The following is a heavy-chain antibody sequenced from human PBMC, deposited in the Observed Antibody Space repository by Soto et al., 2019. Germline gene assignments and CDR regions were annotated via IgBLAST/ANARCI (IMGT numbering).Heavy chain of an antibody. CDR3: ARRASRHFDY. CDR2: INTGNGNT. J-gene: IGHJ4*01. Sequence: ASVKVSCKASGYTFNLHAIHWVRQAPGQRLEWMGYINTGNGNTKYSENVQARITITRDNSATTAHTKLRSLRYEDTGVYYCARRASRHFDYWG. V-gene: IGHV1-3*04. D-gene: IGHD6-13*01. CDR1: GYTFNLHA.